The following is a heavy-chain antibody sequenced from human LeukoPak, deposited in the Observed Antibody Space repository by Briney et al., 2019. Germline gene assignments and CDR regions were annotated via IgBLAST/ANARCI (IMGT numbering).Heavy chain of an antibody. CDR1: GGSISSGSYY. D-gene: IGHD3-10*01. CDR3: ARDFGSGGWFDP. J-gene: IGHJ5*02. V-gene: IGHV4-61*02. CDR2: IYTSGST. Sequence: PSETLSLTCTVSGGSISSGSYYWSWIRQPAGKGLEWIGRIYTSGSTNYNPSLKSRVTISVDTSKNQFSLKLSSVTAADTAVYYCARDFGSGGWFDPWGQGTLVTVSS.